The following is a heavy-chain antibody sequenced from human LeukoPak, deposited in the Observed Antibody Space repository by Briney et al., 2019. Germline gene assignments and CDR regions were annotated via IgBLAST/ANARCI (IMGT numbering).Heavy chain of an antibody. J-gene: IGHJ4*02. V-gene: IGHV1-46*01. CDR3: ARDFFEQAPYYYGSSGGGFDY. Sequence: ASVKVSCKASGYTFTSYHMHWVRQAPGQGLEWMGIINPSGGSTSYAQKFQGRVTMTRDTSTSTVYMELSSLRSEDTAVYYCARDFFEQAPYYYGSSGGGFDYWGQGTLVTVSS. CDR1: GYTFTSYH. D-gene: IGHD3-22*01. CDR2: INPSGGST.